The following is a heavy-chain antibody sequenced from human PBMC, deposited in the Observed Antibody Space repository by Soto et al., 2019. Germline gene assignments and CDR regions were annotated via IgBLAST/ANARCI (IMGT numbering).Heavy chain of an antibody. V-gene: IGHV6-1*01. D-gene: IGHD6-13*01. CDR1: GDSVSSNSAA. J-gene: IGHJ5*02. CDR3: ARGEAAAGTAGFDP. CDR2: TYYRSRWYN. Sequence: PSQTLSLTCAVSGDSVSSNSAAWNWIRQSPSRGLEWLGRTYYRSRWYNDYAVSVKSRITINPDTSKNQFSLQLNSVTPEDTAVYYCARGEAAAGTAGFDPWGQGTLVTVSS.